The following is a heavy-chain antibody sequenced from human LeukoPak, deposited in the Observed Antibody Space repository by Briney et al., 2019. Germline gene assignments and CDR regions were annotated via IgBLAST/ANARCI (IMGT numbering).Heavy chain of an antibody. J-gene: IGHJ5*02. V-gene: IGHV3-7*01. D-gene: IGHD3-22*01. CDR1: GFTFSSYW. CDR2: IKQDGSEK. Sequence: PGGSLRLSCAASGFTFSSYWMSWVRQAPGKGLEWVANIKQDGSEKYYVDSVKGRFTTSRDNAKSSLYLQMNSLRAEDTAVYYCARDRDYYDSSGYAWFDPWGQGTLVTVSS. CDR3: ARDRDYYDSSGYAWFDP.